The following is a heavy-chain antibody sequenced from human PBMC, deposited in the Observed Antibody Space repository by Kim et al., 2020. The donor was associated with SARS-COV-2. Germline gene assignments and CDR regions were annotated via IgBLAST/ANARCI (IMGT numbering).Heavy chain of an antibody. D-gene: IGHD1-26*01. CDR1: GFTFSTYS. CDR2: IGGSSTNI. V-gene: IGHV3-48*02. Sequence: GGSLRLSCAASGFTFSTYSINWVRQAPGKGLEWISYIGGSSTNIYYADSVKGRFTISRDNAKNSVYLQMNSLRDEDTAVYYCARVRSVIDYWGQGTLVTVSS. J-gene: IGHJ4*02. CDR3: ARVRSVIDY.